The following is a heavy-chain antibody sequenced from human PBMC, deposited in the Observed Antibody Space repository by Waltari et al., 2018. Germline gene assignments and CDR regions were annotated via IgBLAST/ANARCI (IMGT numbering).Heavy chain of an antibody. V-gene: IGHV4-34*01. CDR3: ARGLQRYYDFWSGYYPYFDY. CDR1: GGSFSGYY. CDR2: INHSGST. Sequence: QVQLQQWGAGLLKPSETLSLTCAVYGGSFSGYYWSWIRKPPGKGLEWIGEINHSGSTNYNPSLKSRVTISVDTSKNQFSLKLSSVTAADTAVYYCARGLQRYYDFWSGYYPYFDYWGQGTLVTVSS. J-gene: IGHJ4*02. D-gene: IGHD3-3*01.